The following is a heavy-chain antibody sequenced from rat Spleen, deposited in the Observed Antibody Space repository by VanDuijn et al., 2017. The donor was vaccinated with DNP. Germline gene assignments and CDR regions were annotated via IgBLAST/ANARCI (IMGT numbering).Heavy chain of an antibody. V-gene: IGHV2-19*01. CDR3: TRVLYNGYQRHYWSFDF. Sequence: QVQLRESGPGLVQPSQTLSLTCTVSGFSLTDYSVYWVRQPPGKVLEWIAAISSGGSTYYNSALKSRLSISRDTSKSQVFLKMNSLQTEDTAIYFCTRVLYNGYQRHYWSFDFWGPGTMVTVSS. CDR2: ISSGGST. J-gene: IGHJ1*01. D-gene: IGHD1-6*01. CDR1: GFSLTDYS.